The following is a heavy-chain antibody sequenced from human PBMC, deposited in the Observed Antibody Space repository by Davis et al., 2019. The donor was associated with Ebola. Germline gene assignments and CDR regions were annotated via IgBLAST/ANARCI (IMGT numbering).Heavy chain of an antibody. J-gene: IGHJ4*02. V-gene: IGHV3-23*01. D-gene: IGHD2-8*01. CDR2: ISATGVDK. Sequence: PGGSLRLSCAASGFTFNSYAMSWVRQAPGGGLEWVSGISATGVDKKYADSVRGRFSISRDDSKNTLYLQMDSLRAEDTAVFYCAEGGTNNFLGANWGQGTLVTVSS. CDR1: GFTFNSYA. CDR3: AEGGTNNFLGAN.